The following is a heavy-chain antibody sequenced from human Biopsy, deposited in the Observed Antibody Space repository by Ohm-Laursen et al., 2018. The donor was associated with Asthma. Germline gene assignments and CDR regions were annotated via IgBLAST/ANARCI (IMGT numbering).Heavy chain of an antibody. V-gene: IGHV3-20*01. J-gene: IGHJ4*02. Sequence: GSLRLSCAASGFTFDDYGMSWVRQAPGKGLDWVSGIYWNGGSTGYADSVKGRFTISRDNAKNSLYLQMNSLRAEDTALYHCRRDVARFGCGWFPVEFWGQGTLVTVSS. D-gene: IGHD6-19*01. CDR1: GFTFDDYG. CDR2: IYWNGGST. CDR3: RRDVARFGCGWFPVEF.